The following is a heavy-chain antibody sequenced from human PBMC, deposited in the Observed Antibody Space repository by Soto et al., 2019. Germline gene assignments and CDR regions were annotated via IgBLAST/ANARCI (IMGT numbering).Heavy chain of an antibody. D-gene: IGHD3-9*01. CDR2: ISSGSKTI. CDR1: GFTFSGYS. CDR3: AREDILGVRSFDY. V-gene: IGHV3-48*02. J-gene: IGHJ4*02. Sequence: HPGGSLRLSCAASGFTFSGYSVNWVRQALGKGLEWVSYISSGSKTIYYAESVKGRFTVSRDNARNSQYLQMNSLRDEDTAVYYCAREDILGVRSFDYWGQGTLVTVSS.